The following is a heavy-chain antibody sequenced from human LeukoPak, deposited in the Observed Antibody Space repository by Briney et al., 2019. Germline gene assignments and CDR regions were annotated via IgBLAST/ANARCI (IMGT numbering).Heavy chain of an antibody. Sequence: ETLSLTCAVYGGSFSGYYWSWIRQPPGKGLEWIGEINHSGSTNYNPSLKSRVTISVDTSKNQFSLKLSSVTAADTAVYYCARGPLGYCSGGSCYGFIYWGQGTLVTVSS. V-gene: IGHV4-34*01. CDR1: GGSFSGYY. CDR2: INHSGST. CDR3: ARGPLGYCSGGSCYGFIY. D-gene: IGHD2-15*01. J-gene: IGHJ4*02.